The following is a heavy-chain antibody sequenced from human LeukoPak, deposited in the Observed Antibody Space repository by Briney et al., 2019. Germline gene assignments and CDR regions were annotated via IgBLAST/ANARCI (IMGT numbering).Heavy chain of an antibody. CDR1: GNYW. CDR3: ARERRGDSYGLDY. D-gene: IGHD5-18*01. Sequence: GGSLRLSCAASGNYWMHWVRQAPGKGLVWVSHINSDGSWTSYADSVKGRFTISKDNAKNTVYLQMNSLRAEDTAVYYCARERRGDSYGLDYWGQGTLVTVSS. CDR2: INSDGSWT. J-gene: IGHJ4*02. V-gene: IGHV3-74*01.